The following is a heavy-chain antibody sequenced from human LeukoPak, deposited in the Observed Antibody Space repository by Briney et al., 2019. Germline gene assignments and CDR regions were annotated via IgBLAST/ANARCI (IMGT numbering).Heavy chain of an antibody. CDR1: GGSISSSSYY. CDR2: IYYSGST. J-gene: IGHJ4*02. V-gene: IGHV4-61*05. Sequence: SETLSLTCTVSGGSISSSSYYWGWIRQPPGKGLEWIGYIYYSGSTNYNPSLKSRVTISVDTSKNQFSLKLSSVTAADTAVYYCARSSEGYFDYWGQGTLVTVSS. CDR3: ARSSEGYFDY.